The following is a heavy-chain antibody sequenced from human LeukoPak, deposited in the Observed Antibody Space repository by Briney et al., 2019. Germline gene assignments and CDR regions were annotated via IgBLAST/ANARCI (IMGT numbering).Heavy chain of an antibody. V-gene: IGHV3-48*01. Sequence: GGSLRLSCAASGFTFSSYSMNWVRQAPGRGLEWLSYISSSRTTIYYADSVKGRFTISRDNSETTLYLQMNSLRPEDTAVYYCAKDVPAAYFDYWGQGTLVTVSS. CDR1: GFTFSSYS. D-gene: IGHD2-2*01. CDR2: ISSSRTTI. CDR3: AKDVPAAYFDY. J-gene: IGHJ4*02.